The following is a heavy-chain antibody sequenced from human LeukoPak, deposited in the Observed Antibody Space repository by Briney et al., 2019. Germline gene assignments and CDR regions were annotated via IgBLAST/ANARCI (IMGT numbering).Heavy chain of an antibody. J-gene: IGHJ4*02. CDR1: GYTFTSYG. CDR2: ISAFSGNT. V-gene: IGHV1-18*01. CDR3: ARDRDGYTGGDY. Sequence: ASVKVSCKASGYTFTSYGISWVRQAPGQGLEWMGWISAFSGNTNDAQKFQGRVTITTDTSTSTAYMELRSLRSDDTAVYYCARDRDGYTGGDYWGQGTLVTVSS. D-gene: IGHD5-24*01.